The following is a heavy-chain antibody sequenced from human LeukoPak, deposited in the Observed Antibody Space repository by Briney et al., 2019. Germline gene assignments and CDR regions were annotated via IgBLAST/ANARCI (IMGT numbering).Heavy chain of an antibody. J-gene: IGHJ4*02. CDR3: ARATSADSSTYYIDY. CDR2: INPNSGGT. D-gene: IGHD3-22*01. V-gene: IGHV1-2*02. CDR1: GYTFSDYY. Sequence: GASLKLSCKASGYTFSDYYMHWVRQAPGQGLEWMGWINPNSGGTNYAQKFQGRVTMTRDMSISTAYMEVSRLTSDDTAVYYCARATSADSSTYYIDYWGLGTLVTVSS.